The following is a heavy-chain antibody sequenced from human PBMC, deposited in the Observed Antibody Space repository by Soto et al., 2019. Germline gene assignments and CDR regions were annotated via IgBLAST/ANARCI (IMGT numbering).Heavy chain of an antibody. CDR1: GFIFTRYS. J-gene: IGHJ4*02. V-gene: IGHV3-21*06. CDR2: ISSTTNYI. CDR3: ARESEDLTSNFDY. Sequence: GGSLRLSCAASGFIFTRYSMNWVRQAPGKGLEWVSSISSTTNYIYYGDSMKGRFTISRDNAKNSLYLEMNSLRAEDTAVYYCARESEDLTSNFDYWGQGTLVTV.